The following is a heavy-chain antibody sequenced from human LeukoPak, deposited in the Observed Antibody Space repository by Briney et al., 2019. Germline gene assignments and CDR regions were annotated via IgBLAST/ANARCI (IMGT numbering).Heavy chain of an antibody. J-gene: IGHJ4*02. Sequence: GGSLRLSCAASGFSIGTYYMSWVRQAPGKGLEWMANIKQDGREKHYVDSVKGRFTISRDNSKNSLYLQMSSLRAEDTAVYYCARDPRGSEYSHFDSWGQGTLVTVSS. CDR2: IKQDGREK. CDR1: GFSIGTYY. V-gene: IGHV3-7*01. CDR3: ARDPRGSEYSHFDS. D-gene: IGHD3-10*01.